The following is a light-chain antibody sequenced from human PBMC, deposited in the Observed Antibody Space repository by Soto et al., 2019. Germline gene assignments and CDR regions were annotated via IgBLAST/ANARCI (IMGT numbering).Light chain of an antibody. CDR2: DVS. J-gene: IGLJ2*01. Sequence: QSVLTQPASMSGSLGQSITISCTGTSSDVGGYNFVSWYQQHPGKAPKVLISDVSDRPSGVSHRFSGSKSGNTASLTISGLQAEDEATYYCSSYSSSNTPVIFGGGTQLTVL. V-gene: IGLV2-14*01. CDR1: SSDVGGYNF. CDR3: SSYSSSNTPVI.